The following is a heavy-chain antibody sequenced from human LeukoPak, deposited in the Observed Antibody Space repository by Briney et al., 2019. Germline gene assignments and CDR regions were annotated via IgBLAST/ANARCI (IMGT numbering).Heavy chain of an antibody. CDR1: GYTFTSYA. Sequence: ASVKVSCKASGYTFTSYATHWVRQAPGQRLEWMGWINAGNGNTKYSQKFQGRVTITRDTSASTAYMELSSLRSEDTAVYYCARGRYCSGGSCFFDYWGQGTLVTVSS. D-gene: IGHD2-15*01. CDR3: ARGRYCSGGSCFFDY. J-gene: IGHJ4*02. V-gene: IGHV1-3*01. CDR2: INAGNGNT.